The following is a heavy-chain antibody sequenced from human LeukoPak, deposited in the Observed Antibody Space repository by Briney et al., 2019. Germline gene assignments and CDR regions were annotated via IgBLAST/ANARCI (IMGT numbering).Heavy chain of an antibody. Sequence: QPGGSLRRSCAASGFTVSSNYMSWVRQAPGKGLEWVSVIYSGGSTYYADSVKGRFTISRDNSKNTLYLQMNSLRAEDTAVYYCARDRNYYDSSGASLWYFDLWGRGTLVTVSS. CDR1: GFTVSSNY. D-gene: IGHD3-22*01. CDR3: ARDRNYYDSSGASLWYFDL. V-gene: IGHV3-53*01. J-gene: IGHJ2*01. CDR2: IYSGGST.